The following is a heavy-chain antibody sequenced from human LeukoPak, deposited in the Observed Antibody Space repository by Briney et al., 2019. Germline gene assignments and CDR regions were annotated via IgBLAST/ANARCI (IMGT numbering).Heavy chain of an antibody. CDR2: IYHSGRT. D-gene: IGHD1-26*01. CDR3: ASLGSGGIDY. CDR1: GYSISSGYY. V-gene: IGHV4-38-2*02. Sequence: SETLSLTCTVSGYSISSGYYWGWIRQPPGKGLEWIGSIYHSGRTFYNPSLKSRVTISVDTSKNQFSLKLTSVTAADTAVYYCASLGSGGIDYWGQGTLVTVSS. J-gene: IGHJ4*02.